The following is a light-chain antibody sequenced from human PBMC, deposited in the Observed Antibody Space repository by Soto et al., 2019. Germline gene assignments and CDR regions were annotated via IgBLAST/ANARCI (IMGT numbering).Light chain of an antibody. CDR1: SSDVGGYNY. V-gene: IGLV2-14*01. J-gene: IGLJ1*01. Sequence: QSVLTQPASVSGSPGQSITISCTGTSSDVGGYNYVSWYQQHPGKAPKLMIYEVSNRPSGVSNRFSGSKSGNTASLTISGLQAEDEADYYCTSYTSSITYVFGPGTKVIVL. CDR3: TSYTSSITYV. CDR2: EVS.